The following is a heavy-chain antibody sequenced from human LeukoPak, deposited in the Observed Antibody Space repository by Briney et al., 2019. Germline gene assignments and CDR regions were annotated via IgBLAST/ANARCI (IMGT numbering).Heavy chain of an antibody. D-gene: IGHD2-21*02. V-gene: IGHV4-4*07. CDR1: GGSISSYY. CDR2: IYTSGST. J-gene: IGHJ4*02. CDR3: ARGPYCGGDCYFAY. Sequence: PSETLSLTCTASGGSISSYYWSWIRQPAGKGLEWIGRIYTSGSTYYNPSLKSRVTMSVDTSKNQFSLKLSSVTAADTAVYFCARGPYCGGDCYFAYWGQGTLVTVSS.